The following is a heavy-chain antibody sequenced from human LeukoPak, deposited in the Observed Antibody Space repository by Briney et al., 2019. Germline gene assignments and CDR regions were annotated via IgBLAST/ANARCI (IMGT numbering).Heavy chain of an antibody. D-gene: IGHD1-26*01. Sequence: SETLSLTCAVYGGSFSGYYWSWIRQPPGKGLEWIGEINHSGSTNYNPSLKSRVTISVDTSKNQFSLKLSSVTAADTAVYYCARESGTKSLGYWGQGTLVTVSS. J-gene: IGHJ4*02. CDR2: INHSGST. V-gene: IGHV4-34*01. CDR1: GGSFSGYY. CDR3: ARESGTKSLGY.